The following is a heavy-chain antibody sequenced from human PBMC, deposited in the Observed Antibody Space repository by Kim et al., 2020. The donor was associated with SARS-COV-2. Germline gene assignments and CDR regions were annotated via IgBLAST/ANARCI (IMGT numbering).Heavy chain of an antibody. Sequence: ASVKVSCKASGYTFTSYAMHWVRQAPGQRLEWMGWINAGNGNTKYSQKFQGRVTITRDTSASTAYMELSSLRSEDTAVYYCARARVGLLWFGEFRYSGFDPWGQGTLVTVSS. V-gene: IGHV1-3*01. D-gene: IGHD3-10*01. CDR3: ARARVGLLWFGEFRYSGFDP. CDR2: INAGNGNT. CDR1: GYTFTSYA. J-gene: IGHJ5*02.